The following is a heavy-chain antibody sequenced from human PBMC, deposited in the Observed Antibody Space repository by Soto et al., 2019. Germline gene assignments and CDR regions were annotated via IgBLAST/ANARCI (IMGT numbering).Heavy chain of an antibody. V-gene: IGHV3-73*02. CDR2: IRSNGRT. CDR1: GFTFSASA. CDR3: ARLDCSGGSCYPYYFEH. Sequence: EVQLVESGGGLVQPGWSLELSCAASGFTFSASAMHWVRQASGKGLEWVGRIRSNGRTAYAASMQGRFTISRDDSKKTAYLQLNSLKTDDTAVYYCARLDCSGGSCYPYYFEHWGQGALVTVSA. D-gene: IGHD2-15*01. J-gene: IGHJ4*02.